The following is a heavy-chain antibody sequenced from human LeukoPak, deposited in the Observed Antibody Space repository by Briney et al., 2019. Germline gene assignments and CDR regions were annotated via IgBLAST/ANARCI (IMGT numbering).Heavy chain of an antibody. D-gene: IGHD4-17*01. CDR3: ARDYGLAFDI. CDR1: GYTFTSYY. J-gene: IGHJ3*02. Sequence: ASVTVPCKASGYTFTSYYMHWVRQAPGQGLEWMGIINPSGGSTSYAQKFQGRVTMTRDTSTSTVYMELSSLRSEDTAVYYCARDYGLAFDIWGQGTMVTVSS. V-gene: IGHV1-46*01. CDR2: INPSGGST.